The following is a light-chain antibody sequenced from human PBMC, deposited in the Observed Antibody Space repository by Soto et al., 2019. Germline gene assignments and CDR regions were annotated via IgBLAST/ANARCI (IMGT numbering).Light chain of an antibody. CDR2: EVN. CDR3: CSYAGSSSV. CDR1: SSDVGSYNL. J-gene: IGLJ1*01. Sequence: QSALTQPASVSGSPGQSITISCTGTSSDVGSYNLVSWYQQHPGKAPKLMIYEVNKRPSGVSNRFSGSKSGNTASLTISGLQAEDVADYYCCSYAGSSSVFGTGTKLTVL. V-gene: IGLV2-23*02.